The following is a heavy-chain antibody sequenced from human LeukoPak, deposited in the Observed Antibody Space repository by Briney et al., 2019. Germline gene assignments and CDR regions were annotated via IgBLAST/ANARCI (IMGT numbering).Heavy chain of an antibody. CDR2: INPNSGGT. CDR1: GYTFTGYY. D-gene: IGHD1-1*01. CDR3: ARDTSLEAFDI. J-gene: IGHJ3*02. Sequence: ASVKVSCKTSGYTFTGYYMHWVRQAPGQGLEWMGWINPNSGGTDYAQKFQGRVTMTRDTSISTAYMELSRLRSDDTAVYYCARDTSLEAFDIWGQGTMVTVSS. V-gene: IGHV1-2*02.